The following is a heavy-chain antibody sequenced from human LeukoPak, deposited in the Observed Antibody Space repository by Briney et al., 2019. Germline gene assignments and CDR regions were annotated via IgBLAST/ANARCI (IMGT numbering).Heavy chain of an antibody. CDR2: ISISSSTI. V-gene: IGHV3-48*02. D-gene: IGHD1-26*01. Sequence: PGGSLRLSCAASGFTFNSYSTSWVRQAPGKGLEWVSYISISSSTIYYADSVKGRFTISRDNAKNSLYLQMNSLRDEDTAVYYCARDQEGQIGTWAEMDRFDYWGQGTLVTVSS. CDR1: GFTFNSYS. CDR3: ARDQEGQIGTWAEMDRFDY. J-gene: IGHJ4*02.